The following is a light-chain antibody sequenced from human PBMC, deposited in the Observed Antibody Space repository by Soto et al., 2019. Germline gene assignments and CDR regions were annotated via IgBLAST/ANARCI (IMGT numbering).Light chain of an antibody. Sequence: DVQMTQSPSSLSAFVGDRVTITCRASQGIAPYLAWFQQKPGKVPKLLIYATSTLQSGVPSRFSGSGSGTDFTLTITSLQPEDVATYYCQNYNSAPLTFAGGTKVEIK. CDR1: QGIAPY. CDR3: QNYNSAPLT. CDR2: ATS. V-gene: IGKV1-27*01. J-gene: IGKJ4*01.